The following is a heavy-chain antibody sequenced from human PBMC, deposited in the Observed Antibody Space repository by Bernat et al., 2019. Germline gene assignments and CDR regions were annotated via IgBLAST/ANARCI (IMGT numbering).Heavy chain of an antibody. V-gene: IGHV3-74*01. J-gene: IGHJ4*02. CDR2: ISSDVTGT. Sequence: EVQLVESGGGLVQPGGSLRLSCAASGFMFSSYWMHWVRQAPGRGLVWVSRISSDVTGTIYADSVKGRFAVSRDNAKNTLYLQMNSLRDEDTAVYYCAREAAAGRDEFFDYWGQGTLVTVSS. D-gene: IGHD6-13*01. CDR3: AREAAAGRDEFFDY. CDR1: GFMFSSYW.